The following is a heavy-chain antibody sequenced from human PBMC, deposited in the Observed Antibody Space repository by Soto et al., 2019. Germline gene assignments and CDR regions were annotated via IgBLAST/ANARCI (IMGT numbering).Heavy chain of an antibody. CDR1: GFTFSSYG. D-gene: IGHD3-10*01. CDR2: VSSGGETT. CDR3: ARMITLVRGVIPWYFDL. V-gene: IGHV3-30*03. J-gene: IGHJ2*01. Sequence: GGSLRLSCAGSGFTFSSYGTHWVRQAPGKGLEWVAVVSSGGETTYYADSVKGRFTISRDNAKNSLYLQMNSLRAEDTAVYYCARMITLVRGVIPWYFDLWGRGTLVTVSS.